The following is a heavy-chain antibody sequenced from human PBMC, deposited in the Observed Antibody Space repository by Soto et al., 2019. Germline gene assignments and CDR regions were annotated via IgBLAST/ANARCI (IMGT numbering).Heavy chain of an antibody. J-gene: IGHJ4*02. D-gene: IGHD3-22*01. V-gene: IGHV4-38-2*01. CDR2: IYHSGST. CDR1: GYSISSGYY. CDR3: ARVRDGGYLYYFDY. Sequence: SETLSLTCAVYGYSISSGYYWGWIRQPPGKGLEWIGSIYHSGSTYYNPSLKSRVTISVDTSKNQFSLKLSSVTAADTAVYYCARVRDGGYLYYFDYWGQGTLVTVSS.